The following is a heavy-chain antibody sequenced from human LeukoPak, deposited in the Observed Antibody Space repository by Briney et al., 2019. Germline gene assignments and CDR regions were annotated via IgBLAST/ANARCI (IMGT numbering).Heavy chain of an antibody. J-gene: IGHJ4*02. CDR3: ARDGPNYFFDY. D-gene: IGHD3/OR15-3a*01. Sequence: GGSLRLSCAASGFTFSSYSMNWVRQAPGKGLEWVSSISSSSSYIYHADSVKGRFTISRDNAKNSLYLQMNSLRAEDTAVYYCARDGPNYFFDYWGQGTLVTVSS. CDR1: GFTFSSYS. CDR2: ISSSSSYI. V-gene: IGHV3-21*04.